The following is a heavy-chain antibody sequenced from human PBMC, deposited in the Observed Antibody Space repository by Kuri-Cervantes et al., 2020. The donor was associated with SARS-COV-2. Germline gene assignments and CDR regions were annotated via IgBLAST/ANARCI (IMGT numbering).Heavy chain of an antibody. CDR3: ARVYGGPLDY. V-gene: IGHV4-59*01. CDR2: IYYSGST. J-gene: IGHJ4*02. D-gene: IGHD4-23*01. CDR1: GGSISSYY. Sequence: ESLKISCTVSGGSISSYYWGWIRQPPGKGLEWIGYIYYSGSTNYNPSLKSRVTISVDTSKNQFSLKLSSVTAADTAVYYCARVYGGPLDYWGQGTLVTVSS.